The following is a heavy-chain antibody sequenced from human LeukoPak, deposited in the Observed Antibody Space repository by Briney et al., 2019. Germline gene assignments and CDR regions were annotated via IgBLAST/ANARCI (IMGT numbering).Heavy chain of an antibody. D-gene: IGHD4-23*01. V-gene: IGHV4-34*01. CDR3: ARGIPDYGGNGELDY. CDR2: INHSGST. J-gene: IGHJ4*02. CDR1: GGSFSGYY. Sequence: SETLSLTCAVYGGSFSGYYWSWIRQPPGEGLEWIGEINHSGSTNYNPSLKSRVTISVDTSKNQFSLKLSSVTAADTAVYYCARGIPDYGGNGELDYWGQGTLVTVSS.